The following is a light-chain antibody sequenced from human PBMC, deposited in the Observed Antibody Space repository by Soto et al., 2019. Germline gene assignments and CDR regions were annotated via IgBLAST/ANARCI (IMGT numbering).Light chain of an antibody. Sequence: AIQMTQSPSSLSASVGDRVTITCRASQRFRNDLGCYQQKPGKAPKLLIYAASSLQSGAPPRSRGSGSGTDFTLTISSLEPEDLALYSCKQGGNWPLTFGGGTRWIS. CDR1: QRFRND. J-gene: IGKJ4*01. V-gene: IGKV1-6*01. CDR2: AAS. CDR3: KQGGNWPLT.